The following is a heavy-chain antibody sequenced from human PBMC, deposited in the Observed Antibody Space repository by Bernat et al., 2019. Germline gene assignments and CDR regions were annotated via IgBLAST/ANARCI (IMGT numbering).Heavy chain of an antibody. CDR2: INHSGST. CDR3: ARRPRIQLWFPI. V-gene: IGHV4-34*01. J-gene: IGHJ3*02. CDR1: GGSFSGYY. Sequence: QVQLQQWGAGLLKPSETLSLTCAVYGGSFSGYYWSWIRQPPGKGLEWFWEINHSGSTNYNPSLTSRVTISVDTSKNQFSLKLSSVTAADTAVYYCARRPRIQLWFPIWGQGTMVTVSS. D-gene: IGHD5-18*01.